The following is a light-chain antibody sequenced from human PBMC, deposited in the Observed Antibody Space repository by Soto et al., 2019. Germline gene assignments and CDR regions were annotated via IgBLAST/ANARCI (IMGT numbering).Light chain of an antibody. CDR1: SSXVXGFNY. CDR2: DVS. J-gene: IGLJ2*01. CDR3: SSYTSSSTVE. V-gene: IGLV2-14*01. Sequence: QSALTQPASVSGSPGQSITISCTGTSSXVXGFNYVSWYQQSPDKAPKLMIYDVSNRPSGVSNRFSGSKSGNTASLTISGLQAEDEADYFCSSYTSSSTVEFGGGTKLTVL.